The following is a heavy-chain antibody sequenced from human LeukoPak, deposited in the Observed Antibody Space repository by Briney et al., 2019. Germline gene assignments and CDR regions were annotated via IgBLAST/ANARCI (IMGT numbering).Heavy chain of an antibody. J-gene: IGHJ4*02. CDR3: ARGGPDCSITSCGYLGPIDY. CDR1: GFTFSSYS. D-gene: IGHD2-2*01. Sequence: GGSLRLSCAASGFTFSSYSMNWVHQAPGQGLEWVSSINSSSSYIYYADSVKGRFTISRDNATNSLYLQMNSLRAEDTAVYYSARGGPDCSITSCGYLGPIDYWGQGTLVTVSS. V-gene: IGHV3-21*01. CDR2: INSSSSYI.